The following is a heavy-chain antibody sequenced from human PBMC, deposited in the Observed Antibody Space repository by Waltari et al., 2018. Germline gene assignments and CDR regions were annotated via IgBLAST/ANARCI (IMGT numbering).Heavy chain of an antibody. J-gene: IGHJ6*02. CDR2: IKEDGSER. CDR1: GFTFSSSW. Sequence: EVRLVESGGGLVTPGGSLRLSCAASGFTFSSSWMSWVRQAPGKGLEWVASIKEDGSERYYVDSAKGRSTISRDNAKTSLFLQMNSLRVEDTAVYYCARGPYWGQGTTVTVSS. V-gene: IGHV3-7*04. CDR3: ARGPY. D-gene: IGHD2-21*01.